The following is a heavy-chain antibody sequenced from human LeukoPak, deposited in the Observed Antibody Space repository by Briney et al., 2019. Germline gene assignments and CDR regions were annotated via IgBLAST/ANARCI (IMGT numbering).Heavy chain of an antibody. CDR3: ASLVTGTMWTDF. D-gene: IGHD1-7*01. V-gene: IGHV4-39*01. Sequence: SETLSLTCTVSGGSVNSDNYYWGWIRQPPGKGLEWIGTIYYSGFTYHNPSLNSRVTISVDTSQNQFSLKLSSVTAADAAIYYCASLVTGTMWTDFWGQGTLVTVSS. CDR2: IYYSGFT. CDR1: GGSVNSDNYY. J-gene: IGHJ4*02.